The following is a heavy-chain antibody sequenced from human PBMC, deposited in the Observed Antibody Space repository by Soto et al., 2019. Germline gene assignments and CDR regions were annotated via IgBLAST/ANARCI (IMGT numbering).Heavy chain of an antibody. CDR3: ASTGGNSGYYY. D-gene: IGHD3-22*01. CDR2: IYSSGST. J-gene: IGHJ4*02. V-gene: IGHV4-4*07. CDR1: CGSISSYY. Sequence: SETLSLTCTVSCGSISSYYWSWIRQPAGKGLEWIGRIYSSGSTNYNPSLKSRVTMSVDTSKNQFSLKLSSVTAADTAVYYCASTGGNSGYYYWGQGTPVTVSS.